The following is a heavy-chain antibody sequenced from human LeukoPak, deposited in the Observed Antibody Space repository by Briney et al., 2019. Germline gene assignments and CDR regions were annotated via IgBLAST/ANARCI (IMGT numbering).Heavy chain of an antibody. D-gene: IGHD4-23*01. CDR3: ARVFGGNSGFSRPDWYFDL. V-gene: IGHV4-59*06. J-gene: IGHJ2*01. Sequence: SETLSLTCTVSGDSITSYYWSWIRQHPGKGLEWIGYIYYSGSTYYNPSLKSRVTISVDTSKNQFSLKLSSVTAADTAVYYCARVFGGNSGFSRPDWYFDLWGRGTLVTVSS. CDR1: GDSITSYY. CDR2: IYYSGST.